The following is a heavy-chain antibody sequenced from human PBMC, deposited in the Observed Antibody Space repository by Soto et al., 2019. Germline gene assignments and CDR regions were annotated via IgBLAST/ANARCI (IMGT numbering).Heavy chain of an antibody. CDR2: ISYDGSNK. V-gene: IGHV3-30*18. CDR1: GFTFSSDG. D-gene: IGHD6-13*01. J-gene: IGHJ4*02. CDR3: AKDKSAAGIYFDY. Sequence: QVQLVESGGGVVQPRRSLRLSCAASGFTFSSDGMHWVRQAPGKGLEWVAVISYDGSNKYYADSVTCRFTISRDNSKNPLYLQMNSRSAEETAVYDSAKDKSAAGIYFDYWGQGTLVTVS.